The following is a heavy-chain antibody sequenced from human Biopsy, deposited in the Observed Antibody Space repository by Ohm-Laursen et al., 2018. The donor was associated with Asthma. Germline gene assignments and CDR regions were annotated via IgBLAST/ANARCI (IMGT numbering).Heavy chain of an antibody. CDR2: VFWSGST. CDR1: GAYIGSRDHH. J-gene: IGHJ6*02. V-gene: IGHV4-30-4*01. CDR3: ARVASYGDLYCGIDV. D-gene: IGHD4-17*01. Sequence: SQTLSLTCTVGGAYIGSRDHHWSWIRQSPGTGLEWFGFVFWSGSTHYNRSLERRLSISIDTTRNEFSMTLRSVTAADTAVYFCARVASYGDLYCGIDVWGPGTTVSVS.